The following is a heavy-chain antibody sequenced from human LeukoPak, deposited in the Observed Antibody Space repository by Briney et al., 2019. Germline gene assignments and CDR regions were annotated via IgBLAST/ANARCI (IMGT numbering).Heavy chain of an antibody. V-gene: IGHV4-59*01. CDR3: ARSFRGYYPGAFDI. CDR1: GGSISSYY. Sequence: PSETLSLTCTVSGGSISSYYWSWIRQPPGKGLEWIGYIYYSGSTNYNPSLKSRVTISVDTSKNQFSLKLSSVTAADTVVYYCARSFRGYYPGAFDIWGQGTMVTVSS. D-gene: IGHD3-3*01. CDR2: IYYSGST. J-gene: IGHJ3*02.